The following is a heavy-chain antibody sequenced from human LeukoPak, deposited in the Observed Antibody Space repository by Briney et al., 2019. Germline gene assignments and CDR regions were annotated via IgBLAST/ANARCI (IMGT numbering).Heavy chain of an antibody. D-gene: IGHD2-2*01. J-gene: IGHJ6*02. CDR1: GGTFSSYA. V-gene: IGHV1-69*04. CDR3: AKSSRPYYYYYYGMDV. Sequence: SVKVSCKASGGTFSSYAISWVRQAPGQGLEWMGRIIPILGIANYAQKFQGRVTITADKSTSAAYMELSSLRSEDTAVYYCAKSSRPYYYYYYGMDVWGQGTTVTVSS. CDR2: IIPILGIA.